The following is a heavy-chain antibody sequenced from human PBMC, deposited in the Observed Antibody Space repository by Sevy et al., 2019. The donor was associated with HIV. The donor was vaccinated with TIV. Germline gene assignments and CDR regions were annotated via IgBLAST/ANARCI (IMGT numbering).Heavy chain of an antibody. V-gene: IGHV3-15*01. CDR3: ARDELRGYSRWAEYFQL. Sequence: GGSLRLSCAASGFTFSDAWLSWVRQAPGKGLEWVGRVRSKGDGGTTDYAAPVKGRFTIARDDSKNVLYVQMNSLRDEDTAVYYCARDELRGYSRWAEYFQLWGQGTLVTVSS. D-gene: IGHD5-18*01. J-gene: IGHJ1*01. CDR1: GFTFSDAW. CDR2: VRSKGDGGTT.